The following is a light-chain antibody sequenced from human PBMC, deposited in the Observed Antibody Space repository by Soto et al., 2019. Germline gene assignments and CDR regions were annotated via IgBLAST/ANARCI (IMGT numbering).Light chain of an antibody. CDR3: QQYGSSTWT. J-gene: IGKJ1*01. Sequence: IVLTHSPGTLSLSPWERATLSFRSSQSVSSSYLAWYQQKPGQAPRLLIYGASSRATGIPDRFSGSGSGTDFTLTISRLEPEDFAVYYCQQYGSSTWTFGQGTKVDIK. V-gene: IGKV3-20*01. CDR1: QSVSSSY. CDR2: GAS.